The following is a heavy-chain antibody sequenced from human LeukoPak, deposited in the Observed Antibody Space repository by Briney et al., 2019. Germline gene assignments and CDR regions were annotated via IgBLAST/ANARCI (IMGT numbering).Heavy chain of an antibody. D-gene: IGHD3-22*01. CDR1: GFTFSSYG. J-gene: IGHJ3*02. CDR2: ISGSGGST. V-gene: IGHV3-23*01. CDR3: AKGNRGYYNDAFDI. Sequence: GGSLRLSCAASGFTFSSYGMSWVRQAPGKGLEWVSAISGSGGSTYYADSVKGRFTISRDKSKNTLYLQMDSLRAEDTAVYYCAKGNRGYYNDAFDIWGQGTMVTVSS.